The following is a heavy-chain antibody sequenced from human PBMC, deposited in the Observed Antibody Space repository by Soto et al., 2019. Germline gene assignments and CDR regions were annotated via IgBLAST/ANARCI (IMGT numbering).Heavy chain of an antibody. Sequence: GGSLRLSCATSGFILSDCAMNWVRQAPGKGLEWVSYISSSSSVIDYADSVKGRFTVSRDNARNSLYLQMNSLRAEDTAVYYCARYCSSTSCYTREDYYYYMDVWGKGTTVTVSS. CDR1: GFILSDCA. J-gene: IGHJ6*03. CDR3: ARYCSSTSCYTREDYYYYMDV. V-gene: IGHV3-48*01. CDR2: ISSSSSVI. D-gene: IGHD2-2*02.